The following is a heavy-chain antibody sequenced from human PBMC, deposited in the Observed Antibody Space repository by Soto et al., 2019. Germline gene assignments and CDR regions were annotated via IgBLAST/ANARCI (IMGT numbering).Heavy chain of an antibody. Sequence: QVQLVQSGAEVKNPGASVKLSCKTSGYTFSNYYMYWVRQAPGQGLEWRGVINPNGGDIGYAQKFQGRITMTRDTSTSTVYIELSSLRSEDTAVYYCARGTPVYFGSSGYSNYWGQGALVTVSS. CDR2: INPNGGDI. CDR3: ARGTPVYFGSSGYSNY. J-gene: IGHJ4*02. V-gene: IGHV1-46*01. CDR1: GYTFSNYY. D-gene: IGHD3-22*01.